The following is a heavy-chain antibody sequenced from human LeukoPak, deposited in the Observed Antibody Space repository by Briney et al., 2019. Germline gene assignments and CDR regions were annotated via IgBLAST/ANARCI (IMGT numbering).Heavy chain of an antibody. D-gene: IGHD3-22*01. Sequence: GGSLRLSCAASGFTFSSYEMNWVRQAPGKGLDWVAYISRGGRTVDYADSVKGRLTISRDSAKNALYLQMNSLRAEDTAVYYCARVAMIVAKPYDNWGQGTLVTVSS. V-gene: IGHV3-48*03. CDR1: GFTFSSYE. CDR3: ARVAMIVAKPYDN. CDR2: ISRGGRTV. J-gene: IGHJ4*02.